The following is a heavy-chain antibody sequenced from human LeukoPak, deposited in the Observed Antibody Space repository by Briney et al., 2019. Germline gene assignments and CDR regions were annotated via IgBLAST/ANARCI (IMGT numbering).Heavy chain of an antibody. CDR2: IVVGSGNT. CDR3: AARSSYSSGWNFDY. V-gene: IGHV1-58*01. Sequence: GASVKVSCKASGFTFTSSAVQWVRQARGQRLEWIGWIVVGSGNTNYAQKFQERVTITRDMSTSTAYMELSSLRSEDTAVYYCAARSSYSSGWNFDYWGQGTTVTVSS. CDR1: GFTFTSSA. J-gene: IGHJ4*03. D-gene: IGHD6-19*01.